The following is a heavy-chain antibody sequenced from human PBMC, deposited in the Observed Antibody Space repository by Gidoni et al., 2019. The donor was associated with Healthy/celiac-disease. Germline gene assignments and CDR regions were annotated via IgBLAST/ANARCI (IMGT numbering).Heavy chain of an antibody. V-gene: IGHV3-21*01. CDR1: GFTFISYS. J-gene: IGHJ4*02. CDR3: ARDSGYDPDFDY. Sequence: EVQLVESGGGLVKPGGSLRLSCAASGFTFISYSMNWVRQAPGKGLEWVSSISSSSSSIYYADSVKGRFTISRDNAKNSLYLQMNSLRAEDTAVYYCARDSGYDPDFDYWGQGTLVTVSS. CDR2: ISSSSSSI. D-gene: IGHD5-12*01.